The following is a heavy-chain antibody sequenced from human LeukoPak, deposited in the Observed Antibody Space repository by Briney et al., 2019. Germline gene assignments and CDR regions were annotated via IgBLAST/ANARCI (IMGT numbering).Heavy chain of an antibody. V-gene: IGHV3-15*01. CDR2: IKSKTDGGTT. CDR1: GFTFDNAW. J-gene: IGHJ4*02. D-gene: IGHD6-6*01. CDR3: ARYSSSSPYFDY. Sequence: GGSLRLSCAASGFTFDNAWMTWVRQAPGKGLEWVGRIKSKTDGGTTDYAAPVKGRFTISRDDSKNTLYLQMNSLKIEDTAVYYCARYSSSSPYFDYWGQGTLVTVSS.